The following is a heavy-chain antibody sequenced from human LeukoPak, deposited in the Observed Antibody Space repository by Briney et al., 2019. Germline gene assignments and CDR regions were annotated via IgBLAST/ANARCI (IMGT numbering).Heavy chain of an antibody. CDR1: GYTFTSYY. V-gene: IGHV1-69*02. CDR3: ARSIFGPGDI. J-gene: IGHJ3*02. CDR2: IIPILGIA. Sequence: ASVKVSCKASGYTFTSYYMHWVRQAPGQGLEWMGRIIPILGIANYAQKFQGRVTITADKSTSTAYMELSSLRSEDTAVYYCARSIFGPGDIWGQGTMVTVSS. D-gene: IGHD3-3*01.